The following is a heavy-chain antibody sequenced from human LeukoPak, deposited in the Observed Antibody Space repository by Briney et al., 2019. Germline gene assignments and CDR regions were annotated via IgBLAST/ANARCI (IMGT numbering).Heavy chain of an antibody. D-gene: IGHD6-19*01. V-gene: IGHV3-30-3*01. CDR3: ARDILAVADTGYFDS. CDR2: ISFDGSNK. J-gene: IGHJ4*02. CDR1: GFTFSSYA. Sequence: PGGSLRLSCAASGFTFSSYAMHWVRQAPGKGLEWVAVISFDGSNKYYADSVKGRFTISRDNSKNTLYLQMNSLRAEDTAVYYCARDILAVADTGYFDSWGQGTLVTVSS.